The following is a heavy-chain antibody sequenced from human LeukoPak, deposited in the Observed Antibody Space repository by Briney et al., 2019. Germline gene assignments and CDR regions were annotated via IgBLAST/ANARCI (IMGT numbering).Heavy chain of an antibody. Sequence: PGGSLRLPCAASGFTFSSYDMHWVRQTTGEGLEWVSGIDTAGGTYYPGSAKGRFTISRDNAKNSLYLQMNSLRAGDTALYYCARRRGGLGSYPDAFDIWGQGTMVTVSS. D-gene: IGHD3-16*02. V-gene: IGHV3-13*04. CDR3: ARRRGGLGSYPDAFDI. CDR1: GFTFSSYD. J-gene: IGHJ3*02. CDR2: IDTAGGT.